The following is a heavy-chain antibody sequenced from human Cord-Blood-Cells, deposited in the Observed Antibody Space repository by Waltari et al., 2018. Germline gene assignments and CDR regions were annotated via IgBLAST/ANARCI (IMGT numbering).Heavy chain of an antibody. J-gene: IGHJ4*02. V-gene: IGHV3-30*03. CDR1: GFTFSSYG. D-gene: IGHD2-8*01. CDR2: ISYDGSNR. CDR3: ASNGEYFDY. Sequence: QVQLVESGGGVVQPGRSLRLSCAASGFTFSSYGMHWVRQAPGKGLEWVAVISYDGSNRYYAYSVKGRFTISRDNSKNTLYLQMNSLRAEDTAGYYCASNGEYFDYWGQGTLVTVSS.